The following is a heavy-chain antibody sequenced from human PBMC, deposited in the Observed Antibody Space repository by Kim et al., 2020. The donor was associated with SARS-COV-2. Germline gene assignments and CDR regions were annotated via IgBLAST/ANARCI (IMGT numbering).Heavy chain of an antibody. V-gene: IGHV4-39*07. CDR2: IYYSGST. CDR1: GGSISSSSYY. D-gene: IGHD1-26*01. CDR3: ARDRGVGATWFDP. Sequence: SETLSLTYTVSGGSISSSSYYWGWIRQPPGKGLEWIGSIYYSGSTYYNPSLKSRVTISVDTSKNQFSLKLSSVTAADTAVYYCARDRGVGATWFDPWGQG. J-gene: IGHJ5*02.